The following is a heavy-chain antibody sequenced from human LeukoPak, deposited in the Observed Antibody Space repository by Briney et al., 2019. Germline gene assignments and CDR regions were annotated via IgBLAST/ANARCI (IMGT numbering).Heavy chain of an antibody. CDR3: AREGYGDYVGPLDYMDV. Sequence: GGSLRLSCAASGFTFSSYSMNWVRQAPGKGLEWVSYISSSSSTIYYADSVKGRFTISRDNAKNSLYLQMNSLRAEDTAVYYCAREGYGDYVGPLDYMDVWGKGTTVTVSS. CDR2: ISSSSSTI. CDR1: GFTFSSYS. J-gene: IGHJ6*03. V-gene: IGHV3-48*01. D-gene: IGHD4-17*01.